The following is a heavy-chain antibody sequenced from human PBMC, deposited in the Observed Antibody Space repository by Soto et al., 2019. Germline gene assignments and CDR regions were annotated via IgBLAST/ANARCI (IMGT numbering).Heavy chain of an antibody. CDR3: ARGRWLLSYFDY. CDR1: GYTFTTYG. J-gene: IGHJ4*02. D-gene: IGHD2-15*01. CDR2: ISAYNGNT. Sequence: ASVKVSCKASGYTFTTYGINWVRQAPGQGLERMGWISAYNGNTNYAQKLQGRVTMTTDTSTSTAYMELRSLRSDDTAVYYCARGRWLLSYFDYWGQGTLVTVSS. V-gene: IGHV1-18*01.